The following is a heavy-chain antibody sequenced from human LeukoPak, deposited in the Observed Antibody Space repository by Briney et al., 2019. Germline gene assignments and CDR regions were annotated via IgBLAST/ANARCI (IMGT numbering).Heavy chain of an antibody. D-gene: IGHD3-10*01. CDR1: GGSISSSSYY. CDR3: ARDPGAFYYGSGSYLLDNYYGMDV. V-gene: IGHV4-39*01. CDR2: IYYSGST. J-gene: IGHJ6*02. Sequence: SSETLSLTCTVSGGSISSSSYYWGWIRQPPGKGLEWIGGIYYSGSTYYNPSLKSRVTISVDTSKNQFSLKLSSVTAADTAVYYCARDPGAFYYGSGSYLLDNYYGMDVWGQGTTVTVSS.